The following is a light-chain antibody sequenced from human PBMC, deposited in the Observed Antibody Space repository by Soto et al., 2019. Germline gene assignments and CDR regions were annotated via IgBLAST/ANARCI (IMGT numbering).Light chain of an antibody. Sequence: EIVLTQSPGTLSLSPGERATLSCRASQTTSDSYLGWYQQKPGQAPRLLIYDTSNRATGIPDGFSGSGSGTDFTLTISRLEPEDFAVYYCQQYGNSPPYTFGQGTTLEI. CDR1: QTTSDSY. CDR2: DTS. CDR3: QQYGNSPPYT. J-gene: IGKJ2*01. V-gene: IGKV3-20*01.